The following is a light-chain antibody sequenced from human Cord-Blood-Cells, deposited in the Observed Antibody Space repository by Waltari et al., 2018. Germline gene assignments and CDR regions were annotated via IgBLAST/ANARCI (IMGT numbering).Light chain of an antibody. Sequence: EIVMTQSPATLSVSPGERATLSCRARQSVSSNLAWYQQKPGQAPRLRIYGASTRATGIPARFSGSGSGTEFTLTISSLQSEDFAVYYCQQYNNWPRTFGQGTKVEIK. CDR3: QQYNNWPRT. J-gene: IGKJ1*01. V-gene: IGKV3-15*01. CDR2: GAS. CDR1: QSVSSN.